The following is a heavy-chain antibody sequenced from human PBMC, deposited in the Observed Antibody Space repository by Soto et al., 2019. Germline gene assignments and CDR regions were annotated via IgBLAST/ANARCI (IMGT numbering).Heavy chain of an antibody. CDR3: AHRTTSTQDFYFEY. CDR2: IYWNDDK. CDR1: GFSLTTIGVA. V-gene: IGHV2-5*01. Sequence: SGPTLVNPTQTLTLTCSFSGFSLTTIGVAVGWFRQPPGKAPEWLSLIYWNDDKRYSPSLRSRLIVTGDSSKNQVVLTLADADAADSGTYYCAHRTTSTQDFYFEYLGQGTLVNVSS. J-gene: IGHJ4*02.